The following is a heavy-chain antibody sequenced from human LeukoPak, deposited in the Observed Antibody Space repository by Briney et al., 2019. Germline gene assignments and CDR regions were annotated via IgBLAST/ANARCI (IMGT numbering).Heavy chain of an antibody. Sequence: ASVKVSCKAYGYTFTGYYIHWVRQAPGQGLEWMGWMYPNGGDTNHAQKLQGRFTMTTDTSIRTAYMELSSLRSDDTAVYYCARDREYSNYLLVYGMDVWGQGTTVTVSS. CDR1: GYTFTGYY. D-gene: IGHD4-11*01. V-gene: IGHV1-2*02. CDR3: ARDREYSNYLLVYGMDV. CDR2: MYPNGGDT. J-gene: IGHJ6*02.